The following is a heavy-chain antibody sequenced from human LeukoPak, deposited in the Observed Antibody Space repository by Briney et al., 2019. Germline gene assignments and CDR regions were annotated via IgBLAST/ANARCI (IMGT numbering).Heavy chain of an antibody. J-gene: IGHJ4*02. Sequence: PGGSLRLSCTASGFTFDDYAMHWVRRAPAKGLEWVSLISGDGGTTDYADSVKGRFTISRDNRRNSLYLHMNSLRTEDTALYFCAKVYVGSWYAYDHWGQGTLVTVSS. D-gene: IGHD6-13*01. CDR3: AKVYVGSWYAYDH. V-gene: IGHV3-43*02. CDR1: GFTFDDYA. CDR2: ISGDGGTT.